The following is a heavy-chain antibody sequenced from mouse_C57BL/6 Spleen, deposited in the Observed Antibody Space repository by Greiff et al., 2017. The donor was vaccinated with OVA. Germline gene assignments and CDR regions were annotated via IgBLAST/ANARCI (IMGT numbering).Heavy chain of an antibody. CDR1: GFTFSDYG. J-gene: IGHJ3*01. CDR3: ARLCEYDGGIFAY. V-gene: IGHV5-17*01. CDR2: ISSGSSTI. D-gene: IGHD2-4*01. Sequence: DVKLVESGGGLVKPGGSLKLSCAASGFTFSDYGMHWVRQAPEKGLEWVAYISSGSSTIYYADTVKGRFTISRDNAKTTLFLQMTSLRSEDTAMYYCARLCEYDGGIFAYWGQGTLVTVSA.